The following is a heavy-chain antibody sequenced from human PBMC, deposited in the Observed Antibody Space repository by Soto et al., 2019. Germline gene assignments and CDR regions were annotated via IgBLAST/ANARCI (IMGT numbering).Heavy chain of an antibody. CDR1: GFTLSSYA. V-gene: IGHV3-23*01. CDR2: ISGSGGST. D-gene: IGHD4-17*01. CDR3: AKVPYYGDYVDFDY. Sequence: GGSLRLSCAASGFTLSSYAMSWVRQAPGKGLEWVSAISGSGGSTYYADSVKGRFTISRDNSKNTLYLQMNSLRAEDTAVYYCAKVPYYGDYVDFDYWGQGTLVTVSS. J-gene: IGHJ4*02.